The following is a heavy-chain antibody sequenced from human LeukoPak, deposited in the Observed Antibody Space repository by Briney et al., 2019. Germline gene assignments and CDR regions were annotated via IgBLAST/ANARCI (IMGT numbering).Heavy chain of an antibody. CDR2: ISSNGGST. J-gene: IGHJ4*02. Sequence: QSGGSLRLSCSASGFTFSSYAMHWVRQAPGKGLEYVSAISSNGGSTYYADSVKGRFTISRDNSKNTLYPQMSSLRAEDTAVYYCVKEGYSSGWDGDWGQGTLVTVSS. CDR1: GFTFSSYA. D-gene: IGHD6-19*01. CDR3: VKEGYSSGWDGD. V-gene: IGHV3-64D*06.